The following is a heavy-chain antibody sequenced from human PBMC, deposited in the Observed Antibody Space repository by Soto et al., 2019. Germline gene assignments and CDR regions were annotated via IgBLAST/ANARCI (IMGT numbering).Heavy chain of an antibody. J-gene: IGHJ6*02. CDR1: GGSISSSSYS. CDR2: IYYSGST. CDR3: GRQPGHCGSTTCFGYSSVDV. Sequence: QLQLQESGPRLVKPSETLSLTCSVSGGSISSSSYSWGWIRQPPGKGLEWIGTIYYSGSTHYNPSLEGRAAISADTPNTQLSLRLSSVTAADTAVYYCGRQPGHCGSTTCFGYSSVDVWGQGTTVTVS. V-gene: IGHV4-39*01. D-gene: IGHD2-2*01.